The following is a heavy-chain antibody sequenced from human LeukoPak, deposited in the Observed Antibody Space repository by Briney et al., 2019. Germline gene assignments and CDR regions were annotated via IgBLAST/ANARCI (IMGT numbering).Heavy chain of an antibody. V-gene: IGHV3-30*03. CDR1: GFTVSSNY. J-gene: IGHJ3*02. CDR2: ISYDGSNK. Sequence: PGGSLRLSCAASGFTVSSNYMSWVRQAPGKGLEWVAVISYDGSNKYYADSVKGRFTISRDNSKNTLYLQMNSLRAEDTAVYYCARGTAAGSAFDIWGQGTMVTVSS. CDR3: ARGTAAGSAFDI. D-gene: IGHD6-13*01.